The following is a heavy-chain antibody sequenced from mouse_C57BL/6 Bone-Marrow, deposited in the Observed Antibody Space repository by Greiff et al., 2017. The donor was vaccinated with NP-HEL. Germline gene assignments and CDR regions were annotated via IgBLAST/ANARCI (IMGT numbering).Heavy chain of an antibody. CDR2: INPCSGYT. Sequence: VQLQQSGAELAKPGASVKLSCKASGYTFTSYWMHWVEQRPGQGLELIGYINPCSGYTKYNQKFKDKATLTADKSSSTAYMQLSSLTYVDSAVYSCARNGFTTVFHYWGQGTTLTVSS. V-gene: IGHV1-7*01. CDR1: GYTFTSYW. CDR3: ARNGFTTVFHY. J-gene: IGHJ2*01. D-gene: IGHD1-1*01.